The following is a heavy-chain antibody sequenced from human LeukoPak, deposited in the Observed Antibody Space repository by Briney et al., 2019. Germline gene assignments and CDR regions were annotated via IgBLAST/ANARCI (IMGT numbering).Heavy chain of an antibody. CDR3: ARDYYYDSSGYYGRRGFDY. V-gene: IGHV3-21*01. CDR2: ISSSSSYK. Sequence: PGGSLRLSCAASGFTFSSYSMNWVRQAPGKGLERVSFISSSSSYKYYADSVKGRLTISRDNAKNSLYLQMNSLRAEDTAVCYCARDYYYDSSGYYGRRGFDYWGQGTLVTVSS. CDR1: GFTFSSYS. D-gene: IGHD3-22*01. J-gene: IGHJ4*02.